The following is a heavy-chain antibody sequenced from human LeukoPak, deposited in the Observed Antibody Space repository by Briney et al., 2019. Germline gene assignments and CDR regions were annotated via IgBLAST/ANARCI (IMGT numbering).Heavy chain of an antibody. D-gene: IGHD3-10*01. J-gene: IGHJ4*02. CDR3: AKADYASGTYGAFDY. Sequence: GGSLRLSCAASGFTFSSYGMHWVRQAPGKGLEWVAVISYDGSNENYADSVKGRFTISRDNTKNTLYLQMNSLRAEDTAVYYCAKADYASGTYGAFDYWGQGTLVTVSS. CDR2: ISYDGSNE. CDR1: GFTFSSYG. V-gene: IGHV3-30*18.